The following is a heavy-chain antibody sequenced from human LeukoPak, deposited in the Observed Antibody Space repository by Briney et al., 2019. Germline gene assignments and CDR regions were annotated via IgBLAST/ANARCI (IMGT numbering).Heavy chain of an antibody. CDR3: AKEDGSGSYYSDY. J-gene: IGHJ4*02. CDR2: IRGSGGRT. D-gene: IGHD3-10*01. CDR1: GSTFSSYA. V-gene: IGHV3-23*01. Sequence: QPGGSLILSCAASGSTFSSYAMSWVRHAPGNGLEWVSAIRGSGGRTYYADSVKGLFTISRDNSKNTLYLQMNSLRAEDTAVYYCAKEDGSGSYYSDYWGQGTLVTVSS.